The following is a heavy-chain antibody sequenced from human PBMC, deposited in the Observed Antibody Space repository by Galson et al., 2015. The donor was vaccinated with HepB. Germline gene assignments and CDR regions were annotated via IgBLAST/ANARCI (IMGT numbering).Heavy chain of an antibody. CDR2: TCYRSKWYN. V-gene: IGHV6-1*01. CDR3: ARVHIPVGARFDH. J-gene: IGHJ4*02. Sequence: CAISGDSVSSNSAAWNWIRQSPSRGLEWLGRTCYRSKWYNDYAVSVKSRITINPDTSENQFSLQLNSVTPEDTAVYYCARVHIPVGARFDHWGQGILVTVSS. D-gene: IGHD6-19*01. CDR1: GDSVSSNSAA.